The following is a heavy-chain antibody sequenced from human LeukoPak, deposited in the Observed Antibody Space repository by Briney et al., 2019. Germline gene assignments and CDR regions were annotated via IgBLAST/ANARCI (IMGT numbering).Heavy chain of an antibody. D-gene: IGHD6-6*01. V-gene: IGHV3-53*01. J-gene: IGHJ5*01. CDR1: GFTVSNDY. CDR3: TRLLPSSHHFFDS. CDR2: IYGGGDT. Sequence: GGSLRLSCAVSGFTVSNDYMSWVRQAPGKGLEWVSVIYGGGDTYYSDSVRGRFTISRDNFQNTLFLQMDSLRAEDTAVYYCTRLLPSSHHFFDSWGQGTLVTVSS.